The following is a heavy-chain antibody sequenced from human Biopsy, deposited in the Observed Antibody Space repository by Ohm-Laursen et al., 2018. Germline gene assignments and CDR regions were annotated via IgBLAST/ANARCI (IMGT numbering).Heavy chain of an antibody. J-gene: IGHJ4*02. CDR1: GYTLTELS. Sequence: ASVKVSCKVSGYTLTELSIHWVRQTGGKGLEWMGGFDREERKTVYAEKFQGRVTMTEDTSTDTVYMEVTSLRSDDTAVYYCATGPYYDTRFYYNVWPFDFWGQGTLVTVSS. CDR3: ATGPYYDTRFYYNVWPFDF. D-gene: IGHD3-10*01. CDR2: FDREERKT. V-gene: IGHV1-24*01.